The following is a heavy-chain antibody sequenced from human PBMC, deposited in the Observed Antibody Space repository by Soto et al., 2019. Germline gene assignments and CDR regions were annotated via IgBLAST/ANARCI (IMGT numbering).Heavy chain of an antibody. CDR1: GDSVSSNNAA. CDR2: TYYRSKWYN. CDR3: ARTYYYDSSGYYRIDY. Sequence: HSQTLSLTCAISGDSVSSNNAAWNWIRQSPSRGLEWLGRTYYRSKWYNDYAVSVKGRITINPDTSKNQFSLQLNSVTPEDTAVYYCARTYYYDSSGYYRIDYWGQGTLVTVSS. V-gene: IGHV6-1*01. J-gene: IGHJ4*02. D-gene: IGHD3-22*01.